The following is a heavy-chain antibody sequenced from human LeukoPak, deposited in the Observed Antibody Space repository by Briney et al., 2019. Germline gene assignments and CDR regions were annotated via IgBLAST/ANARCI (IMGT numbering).Heavy chain of an antibody. CDR1: GASISSYC. D-gene: IGHD3-3*01. V-gene: IGHV4-4*09. CDR3: ATSYDAKTASYDL. Sequence: SETLSLTCTVSGASISSYCWSWVRQPPGKGLEWLGYIYTSGRIDYNPSLKSRVTMSVDTSKNQLSMELRFLTAADTAVYYCATSYDAKTASYDLWGQGTLVTVSS. CDR2: IYTSGRI. J-gene: IGHJ5*02.